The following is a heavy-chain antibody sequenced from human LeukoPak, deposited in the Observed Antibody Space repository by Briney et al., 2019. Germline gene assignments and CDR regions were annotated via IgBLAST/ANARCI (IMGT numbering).Heavy chain of an antibody. CDR3: AKDLGYSYGRYYFDY. CDR2: ISGSGGST. J-gene: IGHJ4*02. CDR1: GFTFSSYA. Sequence: GGSLRLSCAASGFTFSSYAMSLVRQAPGKGLEWVSAISGSGGSTYYADSVKGRFTISRDNSKNTLYLQMNSLRAEDTAVYYCAKDLGYSYGRYYFDYWGQGTLVTVSS. V-gene: IGHV3-23*01. D-gene: IGHD5-18*01.